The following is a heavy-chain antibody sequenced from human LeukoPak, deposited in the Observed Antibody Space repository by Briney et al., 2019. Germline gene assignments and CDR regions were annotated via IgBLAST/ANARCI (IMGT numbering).Heavy chain of an antibody. CDR1: GFTLSSYS. J-gene: IGHJ4*02. D-gene: IGHD7-27*01. V-gene: IGHV3-48*02. Sequence: PGGSLRLSCAASGFTLSSYSMNWVRHAPGKGLEWVSYIDDVSDTIYYADPVKGRFIISRDNAKNSLYLQMNRLRDEDTSVYFCARESNWAFDYWGQGTLVTVSS. CDR3: ARESNWAFDY. CDR2: IDDVSDTI.